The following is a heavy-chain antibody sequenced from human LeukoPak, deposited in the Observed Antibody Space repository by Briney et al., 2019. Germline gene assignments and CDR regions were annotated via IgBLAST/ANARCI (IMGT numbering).Heavy chain of an antibody. CDR2: IYYSGSA. Sequence: SETLSLTCTVSGGSISSYYWSWIRQPPGKGLEWIGYIYYSGSANYNPSLKSRVTISVDTSKNQFSLKLSSVTAADTAVYYCARGLGLDYWGQGTLVTVSS. D-gene: IGHD6-19*01. J-gene: IGHJ4*02. V-gene: IGHV4-59*01. CDR1: GGSISSYY. CDR3: ARGLGLDY.